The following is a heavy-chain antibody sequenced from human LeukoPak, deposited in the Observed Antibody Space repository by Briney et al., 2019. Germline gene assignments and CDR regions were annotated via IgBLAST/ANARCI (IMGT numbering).Heavy chain of an antibody. V-gene: IGHV3-23*01. D-gene: IGHD6-19*01. Sequence: GGSLRLSCAASGFTFSSYAMSWVRQAPGKGLEWVSAISGSGGSTYYADSVKGRFTISRDNSKNTLYLQMNSLRAEDTAVYYCARDRTVAGTNDAFDIWGQGTMVTVSS. CDR2: ISGSGGST. CDR1: GFTFSSYA. J-gene: IGHJ3*02. CDR3: ARDRTVAGTNDAFDI.